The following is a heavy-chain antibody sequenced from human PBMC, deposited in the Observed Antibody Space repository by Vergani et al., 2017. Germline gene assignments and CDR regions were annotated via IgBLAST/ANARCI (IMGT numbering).Heavy chain of an antibody. D-gene: IGHD1-7*01. CDR1: GYTFTDHY. V-gene: IGHV1-69-2*01. CDR2: VDPEDGET. J-gene: IGHJ6*02. Sequence: EVQLVQSGAEVKKPGATMKISCKVSGYTFTDHYMHWVTQAPGKGLEWMGLVDPEDGETIYAEKFKGRVTIAADTSTDTAHLELSSMRSEDTAVYYCATPLTVTTGGKEVWGQGTTVSVSS. CDR3: ATPLTVTTGGKEV.